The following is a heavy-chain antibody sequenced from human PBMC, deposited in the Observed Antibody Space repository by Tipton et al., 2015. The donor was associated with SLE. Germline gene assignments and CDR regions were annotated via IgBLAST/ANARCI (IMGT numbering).Heavy chain of an antibody. J-gene: IGHJ4*02. CDR1: AFTFSSFE. V-gene: IGHV3-48*03. Sequence: QLVQSGGGLVHPGGSLRLSCAASAFTFSSFEMNWVRQTPGKGLEWASYISSSGSGSSMYYADSVKGRFTISRDNAKNSLFLQMNSVRAEDTGVYYCARNTGVEFDHWGQGALVTVSS. CDR3: ARNTGVEFDH. CDR2: ISSSGSGSSM. D-gene: IGHD7-27*01.